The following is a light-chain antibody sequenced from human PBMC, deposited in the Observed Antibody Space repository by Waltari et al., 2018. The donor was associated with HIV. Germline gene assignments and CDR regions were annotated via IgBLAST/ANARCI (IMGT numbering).Light chain of an antibody. CDR3: SSYGDSLRVL. CDR2: ELT. J-gene: IGLJ3*02. CDR1: RSDIGAYDL. V-gene: IGLV2-8*01. Sequence: QPARTQPPSPSLSLGPSLSISCTGSRSDIGAYDLVSWFQQHPHSAPKLLLYELTRRPATVSARFSGSRSGNTAFLTVAGLQPDDEATYFCSSYGDSLRVLFGGGTNVTVL.